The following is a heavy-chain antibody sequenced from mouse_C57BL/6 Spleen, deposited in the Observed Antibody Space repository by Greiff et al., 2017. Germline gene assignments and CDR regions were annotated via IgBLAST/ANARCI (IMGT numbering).Heavy chain of an antibody. J-gene: IGHJ2*01. V-gene: IGHV5-17*01. CDR3: ARPDGYRYYLDY. Sequence: EVKLLESGGGLVKPGGSLKLSCAASGFTFSDYGMHWVRQAPEQGLEWVAYISSGSSTTYYADTVKGRFTISRDNAKNTLFLQMTSLRSEDTAMXYCARPDGYRYYLDYWGQGTTLTVSS. CDR2: ISSGSSTT. D-gene: IGHD2-2*01. CDR1: GFTFSDYG.